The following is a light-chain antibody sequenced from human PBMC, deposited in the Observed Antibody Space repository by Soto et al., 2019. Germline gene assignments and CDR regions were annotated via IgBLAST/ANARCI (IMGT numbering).Light chain of an antibody. CDR1: TSDVGSYNY. J-gene: IGLJ2*01. CDR2: ASS. Sequence: QSALTQPASVSGSPGQSITISCTGTTSDVGSYNYVSWYQHHAGKAPRLMIFASSNRPSGVSHRFSGSRSGNTASLTISGLQAEDEADYYCSSYTSSSTYVVFGGGTQLTVL. CDR3: SSYTSSSTYVV. V-gene: IGLV2-14*01.